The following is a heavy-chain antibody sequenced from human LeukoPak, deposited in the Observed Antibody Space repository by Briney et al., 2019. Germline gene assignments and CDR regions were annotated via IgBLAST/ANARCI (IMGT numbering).Heavy chain of an antibody. CDR1: GDTSSNYA. CDR3: ARDPNYADYLAFDL. Sequence: SVKVSCKASGDTSSNYAISWVRQAPGQGLEWMGRIIPILGIVDYAQKFRGRVTITADKSTSTGYMELSSLKSEDTAVYYCARDPNYADYLAFDLWGQGTLVTASS. V-gene: IGHV1-69*04. CDR2: IIPILGIV. D-gene: IGHD4-17*01. J-gene: IGHJ5*02.